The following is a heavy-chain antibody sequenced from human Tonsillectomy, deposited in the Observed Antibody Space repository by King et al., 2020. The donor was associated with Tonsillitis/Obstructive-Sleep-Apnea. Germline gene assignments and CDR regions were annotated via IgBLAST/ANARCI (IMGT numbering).Heavy chain of an antibody. CDR2: FDPGDSDT. CDR1: GYSFTSYC. J-gene: IGHJ4*02. Sequence: QLVQSGAELKKPGESLKISCKVSGYSFTSYCICWVRQMPGKGLEWMWIFDPGDSDTSSSPSLPGQVTISAAKSIRTAYLQWSSLKASETAMYYCARLVDPDSSGYYPEYYFDYWGQGTLVTVSS. CDR3: ARLVDPDSSGYYPEYYFDY. V-gene: IGHV5-51*01. D-gene: IGHD3-22*01.